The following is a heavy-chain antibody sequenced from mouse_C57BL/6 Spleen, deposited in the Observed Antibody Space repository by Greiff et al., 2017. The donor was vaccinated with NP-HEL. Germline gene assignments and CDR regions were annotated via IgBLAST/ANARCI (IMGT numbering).Heavy chain of an antibody. V-gene: IGHV1-82*01. Sequence: VQVVESGPELVKPGASVKISCKASGYAFSSSWMNWVKQRPGKGLEWIGRIYPGDGDTNYNGKFKGKATLTADKSSSTAYMQLSSLTSEDSAVYFCARGDYDGGYYYAMDYWGQGTSVTVSS. D-gene: IGHD2-4*01. CDR2: IYPGDGDT. CDR1: GYAFSSSW. J-gene: IGHJ4*01. CDR3: ARGDYDGGYYYAMDY.